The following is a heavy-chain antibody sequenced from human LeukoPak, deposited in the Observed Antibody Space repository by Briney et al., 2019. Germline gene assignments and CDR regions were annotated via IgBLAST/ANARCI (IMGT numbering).Heavy chain of an antibody. CDR2: IYYSGST. V-gene: IGHV4-30-4*01. D-gene: IGHD5-12*01. CDR1: GGSVSSPDSY. Sequence: PSETLSLTCIVSGGSVSSPDSYWSWIRQPPGKGLEWIGYIYYSGSTYYNPSLKSRVTISVDTSKNQFSLKLSSVTAADTAVYYCARDRGPYSGYDSYYFDYWGQGTLVTVSS. CDR3: ARDRGPYSGYDSYYFDY. J-gene: IGHJ4*02.